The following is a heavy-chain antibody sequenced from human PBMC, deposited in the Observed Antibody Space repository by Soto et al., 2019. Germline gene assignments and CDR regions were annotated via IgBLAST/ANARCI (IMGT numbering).Heavy chain of an antibody. CDR1: GGSISSSSYY. CDR3: ATHGEDNCFDP. D-gene: IGHD4-17*01. CDR2: IYYSGST. Sequence: PSETLSLTCTVSGGSISSSSYYWGWIRQRPGKGREWIGSIYYSGSTDYNPALKSRVTISVDTSKNQCCVKLSSVTAADTAVYSCATHGEDNCFDPWGQGTLVTVSS. J-gene: IGHJ5*02. V-gene: IGHV4-39*01.